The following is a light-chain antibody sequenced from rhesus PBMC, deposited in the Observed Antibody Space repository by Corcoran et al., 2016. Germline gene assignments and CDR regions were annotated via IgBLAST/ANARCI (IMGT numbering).Light chain of an antibody. Sequence: QAAPTQPPSVSGTPGQSVTISCTGPSSDVGGYNYVSWYQQHTGKAPKLMIYGVSKRPSGVSDRFSGSKSGNTASLTISGLQSEDEAAYYCCSYTPSSTYIFGAGTRLTVL. J-gene: IGLJ1*01. V-gene: IGLV2S7*01. CDR2: GVS. CDR1: SSDVGGYNY. CDR3: CSYTPSSTYI.